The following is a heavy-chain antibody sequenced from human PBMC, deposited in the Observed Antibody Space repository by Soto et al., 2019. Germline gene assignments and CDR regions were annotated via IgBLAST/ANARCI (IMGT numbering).Heavy chain of an antibody. CDR2: IIPILGIA. CDR1: GGTFSSYT. J-gene: IGHJ5*02. CDR3: ARGGVVVVPAAMRGWFDP. Sequence: QVQLVQSGAEVKKPGSSVKVSCKASGGTFSSYTISWVRQAPGQGLEWMGRIIPILGIANYAQKFQGRVTITADKSTNTAYMELSSLRSEDTAVYYCARGGVVVVPAAMRGWFDPWGQGTLVTVSS. V-gene: IGHV1-69*02. D-gene: IGHD2-2*01.